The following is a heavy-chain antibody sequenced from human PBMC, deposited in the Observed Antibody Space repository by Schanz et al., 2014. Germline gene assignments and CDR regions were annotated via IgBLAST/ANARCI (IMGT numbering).Heavy chain of an antibody. J-gene: IGHJ5*02. CDR3: ARGQDHAKTGDL. D-gene: IGHD2-2*01. Sequence: QVQLQQWGAGLLKPSETLSLTCAVYGGSFSGYYWSWIRQPPGKGLEWIGEINHSGSTNYNPSLKSRVTISVDTSRNQFSLKLRSMTAADTAVYYCARGQDHAKTGDLWGRGTLVTVSS. CDR2: INHSGST. V-gene: IGHV4-34*01. CDR1: GGSFSGYY.